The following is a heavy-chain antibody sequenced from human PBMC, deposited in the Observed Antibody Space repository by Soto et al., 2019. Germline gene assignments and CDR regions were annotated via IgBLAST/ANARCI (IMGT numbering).Heavy chain of an antibody. CDR2: IYYDGST. Sequence: PSETLSLTCTVSGGSINSGGYYWNWIRQHPWKDLEWIGYIYYDGSTYYNPSLQTLINISADTSKNQFSLKLSSVTAADTAVYYCARLILPFTDPFDYGGQGPLVHAPS. J-gene: IGHJ4*02. CDR1: GGSINSGGYY. D-gene: IGHD3-16*01. V-gene: IGHV4-31*01. CDR3: ARLILPFTDPFDY.